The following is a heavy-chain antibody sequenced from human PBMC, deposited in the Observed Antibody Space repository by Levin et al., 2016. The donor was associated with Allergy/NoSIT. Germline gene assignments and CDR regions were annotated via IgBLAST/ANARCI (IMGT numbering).Heavy chain of an antibody. J-gene: IGHJ6*02. CDR3: ARGIGAALFYYYYGMDV. CDR1: GFTFSSYW. Sequence: GSLRLSCAASGFTFSSYWMSWVRQAPGKGLEWVANIKQDGSEKYYVDSVKGRFTISRDNAKNSLYLQMNSLRAEDTAVYYCARGIGAALFYYYYGMDVWGQGTTVTVSS. CDR2: IKQDGSEK. D-gene: IGHD6-6*01. V-gene: IGHV3-7*01.